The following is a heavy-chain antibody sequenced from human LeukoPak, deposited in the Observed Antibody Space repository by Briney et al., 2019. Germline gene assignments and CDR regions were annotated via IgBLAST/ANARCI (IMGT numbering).Heavy chain of an antibody. D-gene: IGHD3-10*02. CDR1: GFTFRNYG. V-gene: IGHV3-30*18. CDR3: AELGITMIGGV. Sequence: GGSLRLSCAASGFTFRNYGMHWVRQAPGKGLEWVAVIYYDGSNKYYADSVKGRFTISRDNSKNTLYLQMDSLRAEDTAVYYCAELGITMIGGVWGKGTTVTISS. J-gene: IGHJ6*04. CDR2: IYYDGSNK.